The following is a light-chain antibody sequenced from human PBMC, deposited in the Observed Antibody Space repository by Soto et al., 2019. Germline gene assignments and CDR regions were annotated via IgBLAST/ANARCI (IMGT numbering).Light chain of an antibody. CDR1: QTVVFSTSNKNY. V-gene: IGKV4-1*01. CDR2: WAS. Sequence: DIVMTQSPESLAVSLGERATIKCESSQTVVFSTSNKNYLAWYQQRPGQPPKLLIYWASIRESGVPDRFSGSGSGTHFTLTIDSLQAEDVAVYYCQQYYNAPRTFGQGTKVDI. CDR3: QQYYNAPRT. J-gene: IGKJ1*01.